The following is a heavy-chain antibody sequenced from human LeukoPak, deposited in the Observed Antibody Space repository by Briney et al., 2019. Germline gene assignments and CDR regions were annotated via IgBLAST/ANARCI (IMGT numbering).Heavy chain of an antibody. CDR3: ASRSTILGHFDY. CDR1: GYSISSGYY. J-gene: IGHJ4*02. Sequence: SETLSLTCTVSGYSISSGYYWGWIRQPPGKGLEWIGGIYHSGSTYYNPSLKSRVTISVDTSKNQFSLKLSSVTAADTAVYYCASRSTILGHFDYWGQGTLVTVSS. CDR2: IYHSGST. V-gene: IGHV4-38-2*02. D-gene: IGHD3-3*01.